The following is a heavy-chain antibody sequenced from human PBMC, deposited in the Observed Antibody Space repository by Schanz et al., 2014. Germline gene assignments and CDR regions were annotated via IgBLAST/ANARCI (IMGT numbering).Heavy chain of an antibody. J-gene: IGHJ4*02. CDR2: ISGSGGNT. Sequence: EVQLLESGGGLVQPGGSLRLSCAASGFTFRGYAMSWVRQAPGRGLEWVSIISGSGGNTYYADAVRGRFTISRDNSKTTVYLQMNRLRAEDTAVYYCAKDAENTAMITDYFDYRGQGTLVTVSS. CDR1: GFTFRGYA. V-gene: IGHV3-23*01. CDR3: AKDAENTAMITDYFDY. D-gene: IGHD5-18*01.